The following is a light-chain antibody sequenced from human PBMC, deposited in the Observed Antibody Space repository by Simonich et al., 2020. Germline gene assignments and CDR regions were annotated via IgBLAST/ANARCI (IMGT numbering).Light chain of an antibody. V-gene: IGKV1-17*03. Sequence: IPMTQSPSAMSASVGDRVTINCRASQGIRNYLAWFQQKPGKVPKRRNYASSSLQSGVPSRFSGSGSGTEFTLTISSLQPEDFATYYCQQYNSYWTFGQGTKVEIK. J-gene: IGKJ1*01. CDR1: QGIRNY. CDR2: ASS. CDR3: QQYNSYWT.